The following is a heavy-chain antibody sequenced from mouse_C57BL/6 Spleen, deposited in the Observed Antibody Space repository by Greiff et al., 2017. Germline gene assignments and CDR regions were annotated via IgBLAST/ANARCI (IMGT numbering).Heavy chain of an antibody. CDR2: INPNYGTT. CDR3: ARGGDYYAMDY. CDR1: GYSFTDYN. V-gene: IGHV1-39*01. J-gene: IGHJ4*01. Sequence: VQLKQSGPELVKPGASVKISCKASGYSFTDYNMNWVKQSHGKSLEWIGVINPNYGTTSYNQKFKGKATLTVAQSSSTAFMLLNGRTSEDSAVNYCARGGDYYAMDYWGQGTSVTVSS.